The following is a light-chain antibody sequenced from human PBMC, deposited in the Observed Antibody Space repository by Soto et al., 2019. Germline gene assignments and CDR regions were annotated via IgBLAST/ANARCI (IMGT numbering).Light chain of an antibody. Sequence: TMSAATLSVSPGARASLTCRASQSVSNSYLAWYQQKPGQAPRPLISGASRRATGVPDRFSGSGSGTDFTLTISRLEPEDFAVYYCQQYGSSPWTFGQGIKV. CDR3: QQYGSSPWT. V-gene: IGKV3-20*01. J-gene: IGKJ1*01. CDR1: QSVSNSY. CDR2: GAS.